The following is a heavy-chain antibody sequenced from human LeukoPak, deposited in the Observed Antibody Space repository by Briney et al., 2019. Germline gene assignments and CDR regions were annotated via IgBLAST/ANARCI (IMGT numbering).Heavy chain of an antibody. Sequence: ASVKVSCKASGYTFINYGISWVRQAPGQGLEWMGWISPYNGNTKYLQKLQGRVTMTTDTSTSTAYMEVSSLRSDDTAVYYCAREESIGSYQFLHDYWGQGTLVTVSS. CDR2: ISPYNGNT. D-gene: IGHD1-26*01. V-gene: IGHV1-18*01. CDR3: AREESIGSYQFLHDY. J-gene: IGHJ4*02. CDR1: GYTFINYG.